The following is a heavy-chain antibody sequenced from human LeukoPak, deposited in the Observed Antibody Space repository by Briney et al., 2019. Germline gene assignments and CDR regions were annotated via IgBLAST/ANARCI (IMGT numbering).Heavy chain of an antibody. V-gene: IGHV1-3*01. Sequence: ASVKVSCKASGYTFTSYAMHWVRQAPGQRLEWMGWINAGNGNTKYSQKFQGRVTITRDTSASTAYMELSSLRSGDTAVYYCARVSGKPGIAVAGPFDYWGQGTLVTVSS. D-gene: IGHD6-19*01. CDR3: ARVSGKPGIAVAGPFDY. CDR1: GYTFTSYA. CDR2: INAGNGNT. J-gene: IGHJ4*02.